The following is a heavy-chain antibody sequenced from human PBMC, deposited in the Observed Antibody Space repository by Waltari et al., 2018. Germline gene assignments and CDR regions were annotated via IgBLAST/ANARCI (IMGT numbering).Heavy chain of an antibody. Sequence: EVQLVESGGVVVQPGGSLRLSCAASGFTFDDYAMHWVRQAPGKGLEWVSLISWDGGSTYYADSVKGRFTISRDNSKNSLYLQMNSLRAEDTALYYCAKAKDYDFWSGPDYWGQGTLVTVSS. CDR3: AKAKDYDFWSGPDY. D-gene: IGHD3-3*01. CDR1: GFTFDDYA. CDR2: ISWDGGST. V-gene: IGHV3-43D*04. J-gene: IGHJ4*02.